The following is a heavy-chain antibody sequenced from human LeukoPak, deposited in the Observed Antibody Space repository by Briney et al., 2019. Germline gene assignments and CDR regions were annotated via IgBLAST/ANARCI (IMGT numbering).Heavy chain of an antibody. Sequence: PGGSLRLSCAASGFAFSSYAMSWVRQAPGKGLEWVSAISGSGGSTYYADSVKGRFTISRDHSKNTLYLQMNSLRAEDTAVYYCAKVMTRTMVRGVPPSDYWGQGTLVTVSS. CDR2: ISGSGGST. D-gene: IGHD3-10*01. CDR1: GFAFSSYA. V-gene: IGHV3-23*01. CDR3: AKVMTRTMVRGVPPSDY. J-gene: IGHJ4*02.